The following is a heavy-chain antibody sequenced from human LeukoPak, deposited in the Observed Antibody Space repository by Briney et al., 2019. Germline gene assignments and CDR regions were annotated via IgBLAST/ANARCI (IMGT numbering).Heavy chain of an antibody. J-gene: IGHJ4*02. CDR1: GFVFSSYS. CDR2: VNTVSSYI. D-gene: IGHD2-15*01. Sequence: GGSLRLSCAASGFVFSSYSFNWVRQAPGKGLEWVASVNTVSSYIYYADSVRGRFTISRDNAKNSVLLQMNSLRAEDMAMYYCVRDQVQHCSSGSCYVIDNWGPGTLVAVSS. V-gene: IGHV3-21*01. CDR3: VRDQVQHCSSGSCYVIDN.